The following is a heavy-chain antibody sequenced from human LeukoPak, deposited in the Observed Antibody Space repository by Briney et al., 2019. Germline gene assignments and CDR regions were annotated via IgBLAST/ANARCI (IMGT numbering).Heavy chain of an antibody. V-gene: IGHV1-69*13. CDR1: GGTFSSYA. J-gene: IGHJ4*02. D-gene: IGHD3-22*01. CDR3: AAAPMDYYDSSGYYYDY. CDR2: IIPIFGTA. Sequence: SVKVSCKASGGTFSSYAISWVRQAPGQGLEWMGGIIPIFGTANYAQKFQGRVTITADESTSTAYMELSSLRSEDTAVYYCAAAPMDYYDSSGYYYDYWGQGTLVTVSS.